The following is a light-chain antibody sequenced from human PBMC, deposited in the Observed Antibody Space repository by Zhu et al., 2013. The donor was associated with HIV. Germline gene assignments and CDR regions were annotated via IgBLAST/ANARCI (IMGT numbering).Light chain of an antibody. J-gene: IGKJ1*01. V-gene: IGKV3-20*01. Sequence: DIVLTQSPGTLSLSPGERATLSCRASQSVGSSFLAWYQQKPGQPPRLLLYGSSNRAPGIPDRFSGSGSGTDFTLTITGLEPEDIGMYFCQRFGSSVTWTFGQGTNLE. CDR3: QRFGSSVTWT. CDR2: GSS. CDR1: QSVGSSF.